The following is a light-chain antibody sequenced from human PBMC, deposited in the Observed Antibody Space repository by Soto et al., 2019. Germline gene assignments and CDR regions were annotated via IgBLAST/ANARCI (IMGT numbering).Light chain of an antibody. Sequence: QSALTQPASVSGSPGQSITISCTGTSSDVGGYNYVSWYQQHPGKAPKLMIYDVSNRPSGVSNRFSGSKSGNTASMTISGLQAEDEADYYCSSYTSSSTRHVVFGGGTQLTV. CDR1: SSDVGGYNY. CDR3: SSYTSSSTRHVV. V-gene: IGLV2-14*01. J-gene: IGLJ2*01. CDR2: DVS.